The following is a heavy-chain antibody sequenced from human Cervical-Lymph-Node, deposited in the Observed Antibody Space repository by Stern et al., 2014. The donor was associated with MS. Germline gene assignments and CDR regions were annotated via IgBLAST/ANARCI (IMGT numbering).Heavy chain of an antibody. CDR2: IKQDGSEE. CDR3: ARSGMMATPYPECYFGMDV. D-gene: IGHD5-24*01. J-gene: IGHJ6*02. V-gene: IGHV3-7*01. Sequence: EVQLVESGGGLVRPGGSLRLSCAASGFSFSSYWMTWVRQAPGKGLEWVANIKQDGSEEYYGDSLKGRFIISRDNGKNSLYLQMISLRAEDTAVYYCARSGMMATPYPECYFGMDVWGQGTTVTISS. CDR1: GFSFSSYW.